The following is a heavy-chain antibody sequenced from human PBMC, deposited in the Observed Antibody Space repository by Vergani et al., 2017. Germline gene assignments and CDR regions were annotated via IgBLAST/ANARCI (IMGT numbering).Heavy chain of an antibody. CDR2: VYYSGST. Sequence: QLQLQESGPGLVKPSETLSLTCTVSGGSISSSTYYWGWIRQPPGKGLEWLGSVYYSGSTYYNPSLKSRVTISVDTSKNQFSLKLNSVTAADTAVYYCARPLYYYDYMDVWGNGTTVTVSS. CDR1: GGSISSSTYY. V-gene: IGHV4-39*01. J-gene: IGHJ6*03. CDR3: ARPLYYYDYMDV.